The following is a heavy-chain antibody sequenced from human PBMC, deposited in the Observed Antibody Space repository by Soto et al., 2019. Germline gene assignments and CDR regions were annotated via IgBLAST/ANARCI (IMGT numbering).Heavy chain of an antibody. CDR1: GFTFSPYW. Sequence: VQLVESGGGLVQPGGSLRLSCAASGFTFSPYWMHWVRQAPGKGLIWVSRIIRDGSSTSYADSVKGRFTISRDNAKNTLYLQMNSLRAEDTAVYYCARVGGRSSLGSDSWGQGTLVTVSS. CDR2: IIRDGSST. V-gene: IGHV3-74*01. CDR3: ARVGGRSSLGSDS. J-gene: IGHJ4*02.